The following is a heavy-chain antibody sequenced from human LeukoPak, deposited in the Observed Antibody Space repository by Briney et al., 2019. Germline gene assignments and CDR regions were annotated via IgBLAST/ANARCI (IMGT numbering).Heavy chain of an antibody. CDR2: MNPNSGNT. CDR3: AKFRAMATMLY. D-gene: IGHD5-24*01. CDR1: GYTFTSYD. Sequence: ASVKVSCKASGYTFTSYDINWVRQATGQGLEWMGWMNPNSGNTGYAQKFRGRVTMTRNTSISTAYMELSSLRSEDTAVYYCAKFRAMATMLYWGQGTLVTVSS. J-gene: IGHJ4*02. V-gene: IGHV1-8*01.